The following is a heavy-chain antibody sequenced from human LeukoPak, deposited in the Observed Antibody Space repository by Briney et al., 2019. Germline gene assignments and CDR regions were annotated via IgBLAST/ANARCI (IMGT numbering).Heavy chain of an antibody. D-gene: IGHD3-9*01. Sequence: GGSLRLSCAASGFTFSSYRMNWVRQAPGEGLEWVSSISSSSSYIYYADSVKGRFTISRDNAKNSLYLQMNSLRAEDTAVYYCAKDLSLLRYFDWVEYYFDYWGQGTLVTVSS. J-gene: IGHJ4*02. CDR1: GFTFSSYR. CDR3: AKDLSLLRYFDWVEYYFDY. V-gene: IGHV3-21*01. CDR2: ISSSSSYI.